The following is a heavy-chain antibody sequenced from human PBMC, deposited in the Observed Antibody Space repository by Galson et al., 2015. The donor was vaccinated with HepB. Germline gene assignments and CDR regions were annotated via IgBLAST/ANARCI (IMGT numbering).Heavy chain of an antibody. CDR1: GSSFTSYW. CDR3: ALAPSQGGGSYYWFDP. Sequence: QSGAEVKKPGESLRISCKGSGSSFTSYWISWVRQMPGKGLEWMGRIDPSDSYTNYSPSFQGHVTISADKSISTAYLQWSSLKASDTAMYYCALAPSQGGGSYYWFDPWGQGTLVTVSS. D-gene: IGHD1-26*01. J-gene: IGHJ5*02. CDR2: IDPSDSYT. V-gene: IGHV5-10-1*01.